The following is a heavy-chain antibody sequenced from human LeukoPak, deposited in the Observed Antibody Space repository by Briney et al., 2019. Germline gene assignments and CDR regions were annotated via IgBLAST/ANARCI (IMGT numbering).Heavy chain of an antibody. CDR3: ARGPVAGTLSSYYYGMDV. CDR1: GGTFSSYA. Sequence: EASVKVSCKASGGTFSSYAISWVRQAPGQGLEWMGGIIPIFGTANYAQKFQGRATITADESTSTAYMELSSLRSEDTAVYYCARGPVAGTLSSYYYGMDVWGQGTTVTVSS. V-gene: IGHV1-69*13. D-gene: IGHD6-19*01. J-gene: IGHJ6*02. CDR2: IIPIFGTA.